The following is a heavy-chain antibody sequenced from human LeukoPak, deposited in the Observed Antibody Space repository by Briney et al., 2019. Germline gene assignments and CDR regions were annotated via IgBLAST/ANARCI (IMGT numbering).Heavy chain of an antibody. J-gene: IGHJ4*02. CDR2: IYNSGST. D-gene: IGHD4-17*01. CDR1: GGSIGSYY. CDR3: ARVSGDYIDY. V-gene: IGHV4-59*08. Sequence: SETLSLTCNVSGGSIGSYYWAWIRQPPGKGLEWIGYIYNSGSTNYNPSLKSRVTISIDTSKNQFSLKLSSVTAADTAVYYCARVSGDYIDYWGQGTLVTVSS.